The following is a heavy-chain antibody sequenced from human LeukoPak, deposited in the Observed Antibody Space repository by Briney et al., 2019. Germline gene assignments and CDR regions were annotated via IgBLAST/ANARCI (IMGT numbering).Heavy chain of an antibody. CDR2: ISWSSGSI. V-gene: IGHV3-9*01. CDR3: ARGVGGPYYYYGMDV. Sequence: GVTLRLSCAASGFTFDDYAMHWVRQAPGNGLEWVSGISWSSGSIGYADSVKGRFTISRDNAKNSLYLQMNSLRAEDTALYYCARGVGGPYYYYGMDVWGQGTTVTVSS. D-gene: IGHD3-10*01. J-gene: IGHJ6*02. CDR1: GFTFDDYA.